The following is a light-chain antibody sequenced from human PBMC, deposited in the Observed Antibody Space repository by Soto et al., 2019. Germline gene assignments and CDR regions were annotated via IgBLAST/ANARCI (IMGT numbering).Light chain of an antibody. V-gene: IGKV1-39*01. CDR3: QQIYSTPCT. CDR1: QSISSY. CDR2: AAS. J-gene: IGKJ2*02. Sequence: DIQMTQSPSSLSASVGDRVTITCRASQSISSYLNWYQQKPGKAPKLLIYAASSLQSGVTSMFSGSGSGTDFTLTISSLQPEDFATYYCQQIYSTPCTFGQGTKLEIK.